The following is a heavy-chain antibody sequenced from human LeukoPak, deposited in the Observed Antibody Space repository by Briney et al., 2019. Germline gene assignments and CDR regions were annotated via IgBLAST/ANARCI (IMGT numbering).Heavy chain of an antibody. J-gene: IGHJ6*04. Sequence: SETLSLTCTVSGGPISSYYWSWIRQPPGKGLEWIGYIYYSGSTNYNPSLKSRVTISVDTSKNQFSLKLSSVTAADTAVYYCAGTDDYGDYYYYYGMDVWGKGTTVTVSS. CDR2: IYYSGST. CDR1: GGPISSYY. V-gene: IGHV4-59*01. D-gene: IGHD4-17*01. CDR3: AGTDDYGDYYYYYGMDV.